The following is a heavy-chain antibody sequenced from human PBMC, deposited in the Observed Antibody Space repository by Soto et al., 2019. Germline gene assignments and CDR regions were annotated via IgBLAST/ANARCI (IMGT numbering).Heavy chain of an antibody. D-gene: IGHD4-4*01. Sequence: PSETLSLTCTVSGVSISNYYWTWIRQPPGKGLEWIGYIYYSGSTNYNPSLKSRVTISVDTSKNQFSLKLSSVTAADTAVYYCARLKGFDYRGSWFDPWGQGTLVTVSS. CDR2: IYYSGST. J-gene: IGHJ5*02. CDR1: GVSISNYY. V-gene: IGHV4-59*01. CDR3: ARLKGFDYRGSWFDP.